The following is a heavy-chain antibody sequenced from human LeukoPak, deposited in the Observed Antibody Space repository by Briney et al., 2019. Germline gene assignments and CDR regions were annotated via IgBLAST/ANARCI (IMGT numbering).Heavy chain of an antibody. V-gene: IGHV3-21*01. CDR3: VRGGLEPFDY. CDR2: ISSSSSYI. CDR1: EFTFSVYA. J-gene: IGHJ4*02. D-gene: IGHD1-1*01. Sequence: GGSLRLSCAASEFTFSVYAMNWVRQAPGKGLEWVSSISSSSSYIYYADSVKGRFTISRDNAKNSLYLQMDSLRVEDVGIYYCVRGGLEPFDYWGQGTLVSVSS.